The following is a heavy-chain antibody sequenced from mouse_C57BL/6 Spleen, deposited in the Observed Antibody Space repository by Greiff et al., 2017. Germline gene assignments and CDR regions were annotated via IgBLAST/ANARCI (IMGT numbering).Heavy chain of an antibody. CDR1: GYSITSGYY. D-gene: IGHD1-1*01. CDR2: ISYDGSN. J-gene: IGHJ2*01. CDR3: AKFHYGSSYADY. Sequence: EVKLMESGPGLVKPSQSLSLTCSVTGYSITSGYYWNWIRQFPGNKLEWMGYISYDGSNNYNPSLKNRISITRDTSKNQFFLKLNSVTTEDTATYYCAKFHYGSSYADYWGQGTTLTVSS. V-gene: IGHV3-6*01.